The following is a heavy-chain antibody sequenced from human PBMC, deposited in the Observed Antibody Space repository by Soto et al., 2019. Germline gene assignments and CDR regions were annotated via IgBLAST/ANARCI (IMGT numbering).Heavy chain of an antibody. CDR3: AADLPGHGGGYEFDY. J-gene: IGHJ4*01. D-gene: IGHD2-15*01. CDR1: RLTFSNYA. V-gene: IGHV3-23*01. Sequence: HPGGSLRLSCVISRLTFSNYALNWVRQAPGKGLEWVSSISGSGDTTYYADSVKGRFTISRDNSKNTLYLQMNSLRVEDTALYYCAADLPGHGGGYEFDYWGQGTPVTVSS. CDR2: ISGSGDTT.